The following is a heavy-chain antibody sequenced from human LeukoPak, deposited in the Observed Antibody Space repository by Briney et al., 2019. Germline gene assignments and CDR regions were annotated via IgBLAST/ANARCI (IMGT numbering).Heavy chain of an antibody. V-gene: IGHV1-24*01. J-gene: IGHJ4*02. D-gene: IGHD3-16*01. CDR2: FDPEDGEI. CDR1: RHTLTELS. Sequence: ASVNVSYKVSRHTLTELSIHWVRQAPGKGRECMGGFDPEDGEIIYAQNLEGRVIMTEDTSRDTAYMELSSLRSEDTAVYYCATIGGVTPDYWGQGTQVTVSS. CDR3: ATIGGVTPDY.